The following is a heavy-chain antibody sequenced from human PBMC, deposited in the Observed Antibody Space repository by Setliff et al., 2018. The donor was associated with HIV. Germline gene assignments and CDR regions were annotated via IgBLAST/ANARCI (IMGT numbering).Heavy chain of an antibody. Sequence: SETLSLTCTVSGASISGGSHFWGWIRQPPGKGLECVGLISYSGTTYYNPSLKSPVTISPDASKNQFSLRLSSETAADTAVYYCATQPGYYDILTGYPKGWFDPWGQGTLVTVSS. CDR2: ISYSGTT. CDR1: GASISGGSHF. V-gene: IGHV4-39*07. D-gene: IGHD3-9*01. CDR3: ATQPGYYDILTGYPKGWFDP. J-gene: IGHJ5*02.